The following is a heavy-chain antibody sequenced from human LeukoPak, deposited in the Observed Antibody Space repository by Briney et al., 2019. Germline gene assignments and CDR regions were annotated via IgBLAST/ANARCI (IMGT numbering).Heavy chain of an antibody. V-gene: IGHV3-11*05. Sequence: GGSLRLSCAASESTFSDYYMNWIRQAPGKGLEWLSYMSGSSSHTIYADSVKGRFTIHRDNAKNSLYLQMNSLRAEDSAVYYCARGGGYYFDYWGQGTLVTVSS. D-gene: IGHD6-13*01. CDR3: ARGGGYYFDY. CDR2: MSGSSSHT. J-gene: IGHJ4*02. CDR1: ESTFSDYY.